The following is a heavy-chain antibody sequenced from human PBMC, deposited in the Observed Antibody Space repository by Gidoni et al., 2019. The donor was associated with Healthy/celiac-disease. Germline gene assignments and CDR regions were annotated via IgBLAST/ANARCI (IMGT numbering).Heavy chain of an antibody. V-gene: IGHV4-59*01. CDR2: IYYSGST. Sequence: QVQLPESGPGLVKPSQTLSLTCTVSGGPISSYYWSWIRQPPGKGLEWIGYIYYSGSTNYNPSLKSRVTISVETSKNQYSLKLSSVTAADTAVYYCARVPTMVRGVRGFDYWGQGTLVTVSS. D-gene: IGHD3-10*01. CDR3: ARVPTMVRGVRGFDY. J-gene: IGHJ4*02. CDR1: GGPISSYY.